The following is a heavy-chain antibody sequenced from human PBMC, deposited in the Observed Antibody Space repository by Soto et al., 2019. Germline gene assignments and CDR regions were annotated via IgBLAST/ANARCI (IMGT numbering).Heavy chain of an antibody. CDR2: ISWNSGSI. V-gene: IGHV3-9*01. D-gene: IGHD5-12*01. Sequence: GGSLRLSCAASGFTFDDYAMHWVRQAPGKGLEWVSGISWNSGSIGYADSVKGRFTISRDNAKNSLYLQMNSLRAEDTALYYCAKDNVGSGYDSTIDYWGQGTLVTVSS. J-gene: IGHJ4*02. CDR1: GFTFDDYA. CDR3: AKDNVGSGYDSTIDY.